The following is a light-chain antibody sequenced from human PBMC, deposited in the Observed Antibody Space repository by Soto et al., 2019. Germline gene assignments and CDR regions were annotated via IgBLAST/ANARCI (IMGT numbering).Light chain of an antibody. J-gene: IGKJ5*01. CDR3: QQRSNWPPST. Sequence: EIVMTQSPATLSVSPGEGATLSCRASRGISSNLAWYQQKPGQAPRLLIYDASNRATGIPARFSGSGSGTDFTLTISSLEPEDFAVYYCQQRSNWPPSTFGQGTRLEIK. CDR2: DAS. CDR1: RGISSN. V-gene: IGKV3-11*01.